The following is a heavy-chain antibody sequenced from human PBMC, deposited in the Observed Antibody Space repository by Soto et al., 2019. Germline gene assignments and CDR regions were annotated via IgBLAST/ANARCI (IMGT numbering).Heavy chain of an antibody. J-gene: IGHJ6*01. CDR3: ARGVTAARPDYYYYGMDV. V-gene: IGHV3-74*01. Sequence: SLRLSCAASGFTFSSYWMHWVRQAPGKGLVWVSRINSDGSSTSYADSVKGRFTISRDNAKNTLYLQMNSLRAEDTAVYYCARGVTAARPDYYYYGMDVSGQGTTVTVSS. CDR1: GFTFSSYW. D-gene: IGHD6-6*01. CDR2: INSDGSST.